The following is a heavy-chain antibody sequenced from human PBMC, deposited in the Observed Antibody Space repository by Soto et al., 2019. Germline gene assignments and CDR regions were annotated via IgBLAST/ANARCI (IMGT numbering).Heavy chain of an antibody. Sequence: GSLRLSCAASGFTFSSYSMNWVRQAPGKGLEWVSYISSSSSTIYYADSVKGRFTISRDNAKNSLYLQMNSLRDEDTAVYYCARDSGYCISTSCYWADTAMGFDYWGQGTLVTVSS. CDR3: ARDSGYCISTSCYWADTAMGFDY. CDR1: GFTFSSYS. V-gene: IGHV3-48*02. J-gene: IGHJ4*02. CDR2: ISSSSSTI. D-gene: IGHD2-2*01.